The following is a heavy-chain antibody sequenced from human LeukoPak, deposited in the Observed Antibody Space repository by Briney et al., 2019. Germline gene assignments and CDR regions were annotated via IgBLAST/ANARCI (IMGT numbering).Heavy chain of an antibody. CDR2: IYYSGST. CDR3: ARDPRYCSGGSCYSEVGWFDP. V-gene: IGHV4-59*01. J-gene: IGHJ5*02. D-gene: IGHD2-15*01. Sequence: RPSEALSLTCTVSGGSISSYYWSWIRQPPGKGLEWIGYIYYSGSTNYNPSLKSRVTISVDTSKNQFSLKLSSVTAADTAVYYCARDPRYCSGGSCYSEVGWFDPWGQGTLVTVSS. CDR1: GGSISSYY.